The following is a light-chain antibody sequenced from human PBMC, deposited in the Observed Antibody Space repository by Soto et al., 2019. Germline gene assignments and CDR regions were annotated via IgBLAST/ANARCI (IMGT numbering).Light chain of an antibody. CDR1: QSVSSN. CDR3: QQYNDWRWT. CDR2: GAS. Sequence: EIVMTQSPATLSVSPGERATLSCRASQSVSSNLAWYQQKPGQAPRLLIYGASTRATGIPARFSGSGSGTEFTLTISSLQSEDFAVYYCQQYNDWRWTFGQGIKVEIK. V-gene: IGKV3-15*01. J-gene: IGKJ1*01.